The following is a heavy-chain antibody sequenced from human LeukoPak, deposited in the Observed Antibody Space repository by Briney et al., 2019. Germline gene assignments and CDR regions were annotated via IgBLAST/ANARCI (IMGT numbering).Heavy chain of an antibody. V-gene: IGHV4-59*11. Sequence: PSETLSLTCTVSGGSISGHHWTWIRQPPGKGLEWIGYIYYSGSTNYNPSLRSRVTISVDTSKNQFSLKVRSVTAADTAVYYCAREKPFGETHYPTNWGQGTLVIVSS. CDR2: IYYSGST. J-gene: IGHJ4*02. D-gene: IGHD3-10*01. CDR1: GGSISGHH. CDR3: AREKPFGETHYPTN.